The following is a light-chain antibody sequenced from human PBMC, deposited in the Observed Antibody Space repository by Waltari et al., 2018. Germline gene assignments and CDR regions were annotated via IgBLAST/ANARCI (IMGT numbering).Light chain of an antibody. V-gene: IGKV1-39*01. CDR1: QSISDH. J-gene: IGKJ2*01. Sequence: DIQMTQSPSSLYLFVADRVTITCRASQSISDHLNWYQQKPGEAPKLLFYVASNLESGFPSRFSGRGSGTDFTLTINSLQPGDFATYYCQQSFRTPYTFGQGTKLEVK. CDR3: QQSFRTPYT. CDR2: VAS.